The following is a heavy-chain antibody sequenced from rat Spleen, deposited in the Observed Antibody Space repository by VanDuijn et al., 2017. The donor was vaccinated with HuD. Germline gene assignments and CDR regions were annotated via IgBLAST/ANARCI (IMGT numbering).Heavy chain of an antibody. CDR2: ITNTGGST. V-gene: IGHV5-31*01. CDR3: AKTYYDGYYQYFDY. Sequence: EVQLVESGGGLVQPGRSLKLSCVASGFTFNNYWMTWIRQAPGKGLEWVASITNTGGSTYYPDSVKGRFTISRDNAKSTLSLQMDSLRSEDTATFYCAKTYYDGYYQYFDYWGQGVMVTVSS. J-gene: IGHJ2*01. D-gene: IGHD1-12*03. CDR1: GFTFNNYW.